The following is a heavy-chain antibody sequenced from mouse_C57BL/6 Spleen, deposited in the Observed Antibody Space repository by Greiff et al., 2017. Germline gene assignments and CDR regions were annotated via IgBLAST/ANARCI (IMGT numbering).Heavy chain of an antibody. CDR1: GYAFSSSW. J-gene: IGHJ4*01. D-gene: IGHD1-1*01. V-gene: IGHV1-82*01. Sequence: QVQLQQSGPELVKPGASVKISCKASGYAFSSSWMNWVKQRPGKGLEWIGRIYPGDGDTNYNGKFKGKATLTADKSSSTAYMQLSSLTSEDSAVYFGAREHGSSPYYYAMDYWGQGTSVTVSS. CDR2: IYPGDGDT. CDR3: AREHGSSPYYYAMDY.